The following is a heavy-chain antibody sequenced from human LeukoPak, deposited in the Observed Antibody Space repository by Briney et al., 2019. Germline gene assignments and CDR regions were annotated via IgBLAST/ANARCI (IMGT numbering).Heavy chain of an antibody. J-gene: IGHJ4*02. V-gene: IGHV1-46*01. Sequence: ASVKVSCKASGYTFTSYYMHWVRQTPGQGLEWMGIINPSGGSTSYAQKFQGRVTMIRDMSTSTVYMELSSLRSEDTAVYYCARGGLLNPLPLFPLGYWGQGTLVTVSS. CDR1: GYTFTSYY. CDR2: INPSGGST. CDR3: ARGGLLNPLPLFPLGY. D-gene: IGHD1-26*01.